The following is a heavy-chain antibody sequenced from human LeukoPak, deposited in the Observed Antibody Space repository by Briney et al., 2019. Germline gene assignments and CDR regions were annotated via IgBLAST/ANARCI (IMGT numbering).Heavy chain of an antibody. CDR3: ARGDYDSSGYYFYN. Sequence: SETLSLTCTVSGGSISSYYWSWIRQPPGKGLEWIGYIYYSGSTNYNSSLKSRVTVSVDTSKNQFSLKLSSVTAADTAVYYCARGDYDSSGYYFYNWGQGTLVTVSS. CDR1: GGSISSYY. J-gene: IGHJ4*02. D-gene: IGHD3-22*01. CDR2: IYYSGST. V-gene: IGHV4-59*01.